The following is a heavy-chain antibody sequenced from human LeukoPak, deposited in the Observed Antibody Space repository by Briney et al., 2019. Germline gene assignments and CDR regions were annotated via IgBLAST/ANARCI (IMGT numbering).Heavy chain of an antibody. CDR1: GYTLTSYA. CDR3: AKARYSGYDAHYFDY. D-gene: IGHD5-12*01. Sequence: GGSLRLSCAASGYTLTSYAMSWVRHAPGKGLEWVSAISGSGGSTYYADSVKGRFTISRDNSKNTLYLQMNSLRAEDTAVYYCAKARYSGYDAHYFDYWGQGTLVTVSS. J-gene: IGHJ4*02. V-gene: IGHV3-23*01. CDR2: ISGSGGST.